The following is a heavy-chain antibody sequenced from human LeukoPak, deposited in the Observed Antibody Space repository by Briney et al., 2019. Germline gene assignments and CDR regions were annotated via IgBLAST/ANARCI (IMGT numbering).Heavy chain of an antibody. V-gene: IGHV3-66*01. CDR1: GFTVSSNY. CDR2: IYSGGST. J-gene: IGHJ6*02. Sequence: GGSLRLSCAASGFTVSSNYMSWVRQAPGKGLEWVSVIYSGGSTYYADSVKGRFTISRDNSKNTLYLQMNSLRAEDTAVYYCAREMDLGYCSGGSCYRSGMDVWGQGTTVTVSS. CDR3: AREMDLGYCSGGSCYRSGMDV. D-gene: IGHD2-15*01.